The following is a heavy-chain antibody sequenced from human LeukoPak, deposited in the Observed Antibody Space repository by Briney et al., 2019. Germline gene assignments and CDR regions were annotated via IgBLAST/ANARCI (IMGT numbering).Heavy chain of an antibody. CDR1: GYRFTDYW. J-gene: IGHJ4*02. CDR3: ARRRDLYSGSYYPFDY. CDR2: IYPGDYDT. V-gene: IGHV5-51*01. D-gene: IGHD1-26*01. Sequence: GESLKISCKGSGYRFTDYWIGWVRQMPGKGLEWMGIIYPGDYDTRYSPSFQGQVTISADKSISTAYLQWSSLKASDTAMYYCARRRDLYSGSYYPFDYWGQGTLVTVSS.